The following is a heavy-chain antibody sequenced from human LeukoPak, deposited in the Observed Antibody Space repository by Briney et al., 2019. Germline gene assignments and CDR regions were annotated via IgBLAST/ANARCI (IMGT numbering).Heavy chain of an antibody. V-gene: IGHV3-23*01. CDR1: GFTFISYA. Sequence: GGSLILSFSASGFTFISYAMSWVRQAPGKGLEWVSAISGSGGSTYYADSVKGRFTISRDNSKNTLYLQMNSLRAEDTAVYYCAKRHYDFWSGYQNQMYYFDYWGQGTLVTVSS. CDR3: AKRHYDFWSGYQNQMYYFDY. D-gene: IGHD3-3*01. J-gene: IGHJ4*02. CDR2: ISGSGGST.